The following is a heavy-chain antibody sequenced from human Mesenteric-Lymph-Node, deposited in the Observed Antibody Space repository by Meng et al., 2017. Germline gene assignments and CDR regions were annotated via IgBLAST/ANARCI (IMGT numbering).Heavy chain of an antibody. V-gene: IGHV4-34*02. Sequence: QVQLKQWGAEVLKPSETFSPTCAVYGGSLSGYYWSWNRQPPGKGLEGMGEVYHNGVTKYSPSLRSRVVISIDTSKNQFSLNLRSVSAADTAMYYCARGGATPMIIKYWGPGTLVTVSS. D-gene: IGHD3-10*01. CDR1: GGSLSGYY. CDR3: ARGGATPMIIKY. J-gene: IGHJ4*02. CDR2: VYHNGVT.